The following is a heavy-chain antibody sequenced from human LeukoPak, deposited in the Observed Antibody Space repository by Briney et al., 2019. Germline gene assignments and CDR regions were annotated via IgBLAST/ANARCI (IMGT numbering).Heavy chain of an antibody. CDR2: IYYSGST. Sequence: PSETLSLTCTVSGGSISSTSYYWGWIRQLPGKGLEWIASIYYSGSTYYNPSLKSRVTISVDRSKNQFSLKLSSVTAADTAVYYCAREAVVPAASRPFDYWGQGTLVTVSS. CDR1: GGSISSTSYY. J-gene: IGHJ4*02. D-gene: IGHD2-2*01. V-gene: IGHV4-39*07. CDR3: AREAVVPAASRPFDY.